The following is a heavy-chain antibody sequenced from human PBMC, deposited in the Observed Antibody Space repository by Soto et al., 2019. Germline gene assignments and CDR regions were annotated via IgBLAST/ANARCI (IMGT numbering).Heavy chain of an antibody. D-gene: IGHD3-16*02. V-gene: IGHV3-33*01. CDR1: GFTFSSYG. CDR2: IWYDGSNK. CDR3: ARGGRYIWGSYRSYYYYYMDV. J-gene: IGHJ6*03. Sequence: PGGSLRLSCAASGFTFSSYGMHWVRQAPGKGLEWVAVIWYDGSNKYYADSVKGRFTISRDNSKNTLYLQMNSLRAEDTAVYYCARGGRYIWGSYRSYYYYYMDVWGKGTTVTVSS.